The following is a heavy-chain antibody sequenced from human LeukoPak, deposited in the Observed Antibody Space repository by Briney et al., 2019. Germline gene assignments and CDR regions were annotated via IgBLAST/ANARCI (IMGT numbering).Heavy chain of an antibody. CDR2: ISSSGSTI. J-gene: IGHJ4*02. V-gene: IGHV3-11*04. Sequence: GGSLRLSCSASGFTFSDYYMSWIRQAPGKGLEGVSYISSSGSTIYYADSVKGRFTISRDHAKHSMYLQMNSLRAEDTAAYYCARDGAYYYDSSGSYYNDYWGQGTLVTVSS. CDR3: ARDGAYYYDSSGSYYNDY. CDR1: GFTFSDYY. D-gene: IGHD3-22*01.